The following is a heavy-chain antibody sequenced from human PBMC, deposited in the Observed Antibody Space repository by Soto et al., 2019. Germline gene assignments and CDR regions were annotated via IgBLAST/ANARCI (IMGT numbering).Heavy chain of an antibody. V-gene: IGHV4-59*08. D-gene: IGHD2-15*01. J-gene: IGHJ6*03. CDR1: GGSISSYY. CDR3: ATLAPSDMRPYYYYMDV. Sequence: SETLSLTCTVSGGSISSYYWRWIRQPPGKGLEWIGYIYYSGSTNYNPSLKSRVTISVDTSKNQFSLKLSSVTAADTAVYYCATLAPSDMRPYYYYMDVWGKGTTVTVSS. CDR2: IYYSGST.